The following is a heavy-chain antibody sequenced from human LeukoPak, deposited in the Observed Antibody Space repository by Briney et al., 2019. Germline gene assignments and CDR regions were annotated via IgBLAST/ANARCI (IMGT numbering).Heavy chain of an antibody. CDR1: GGSISSYY. Sequence: SETLSLTCTVSGGSISSYYWSWIRQPPGKGLEWIGYSYYSGSTNYNPSLKSRVTISVDTSKNQFSLKLSSVTAADTAVYYCARDEGYYGSGSYVYYGMDVWGQGTTVTVSS. J-gene: IGHJ6*02. CDR3: ARDEGYYGSGSYVYYGMDV. D-gene: IGHD3-10*01. CDR2: SYYSGST. V-gene: IGHV4-59*01.